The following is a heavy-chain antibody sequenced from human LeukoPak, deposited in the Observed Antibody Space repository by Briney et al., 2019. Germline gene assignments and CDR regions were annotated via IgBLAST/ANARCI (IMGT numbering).Heavy chain of an antibody. CDR1: GFTFSSHS. CDR2: IHASSNTI. D-gene: IGHD4-17*01. V-gene: IGHV3-48*04. J-gene: IGHJ4*02. CDR3: ARDFNYGDYVGSMYY. Sequence: GGSLRLSCAASGFTFSSHSMNWVRQAPGKGLEWISYIHASSNTIYYADSVRGRFTISRDNARNSLYLQMNSLRAEDTAVYYCARDFNYGDYVGSMYYWGQGTLVTVSS.